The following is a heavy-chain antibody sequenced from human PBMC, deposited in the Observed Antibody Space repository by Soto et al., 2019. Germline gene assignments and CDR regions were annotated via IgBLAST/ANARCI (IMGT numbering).Heavy chain of an antibody. D-gene: IGHD2-8*01. CDR1: GVSISNLDYY. V-gene: IGHV4-30-4*01. CDR2: IYYSGST. Sequence: PSETLSLTCTVSGVSISNLDYYLSWIRQPPGKGLEWIGYIYYSGSTYYNPSLKSRVTISVDTSKNQFSLKLSSVTAADTAVYYCARAEGVYYYGMDVWGQGTTVTVSS. CDR3: ARAEGVYYYGMDV. J-gene: IGHJ6*02.